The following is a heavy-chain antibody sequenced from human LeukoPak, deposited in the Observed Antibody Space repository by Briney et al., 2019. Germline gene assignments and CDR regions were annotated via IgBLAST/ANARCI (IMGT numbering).Heavy chain of an antibody. J-gene: IGHJ6*02. CDR2: ITGSGGNT. D-gene: IGHD6-13*01. V-gene: IGHV3-23*01. Sequence: GGSLRLSCAASGFTFSGHWMSWVRQALGKGLEWVSVITGSGGNTYYADSVKGRFTISKDNSKNTVYLQMSSLRVDDTAVYYCAKAASSSWPSYYYGMDVWGQGTTVTVSS. CDR3: AKAASSSWPSYYYGMDV. CDR1: GFTFSGHW.